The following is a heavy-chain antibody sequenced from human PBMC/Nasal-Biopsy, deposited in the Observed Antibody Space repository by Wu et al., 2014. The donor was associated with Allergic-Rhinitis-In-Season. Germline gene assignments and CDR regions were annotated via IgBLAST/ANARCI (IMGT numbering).Heavy chain of an antibody. CDR1: GAYISSDSYW. V-gene: IGHV4-61*09. CDR2: VDASGIT. CDR3: ARVSWLRYKFDH. J-gene: IGHJ4*02. Sequence: TLSLTCTVSGAYISSDSYWWSWIRQPAGQGLEWIGHVDASGITKYNTSLKSRVTISVDTSKNLFSLRLSSVTATDTAVYYCARVSWLRYKFDHWGQGTLVSV. D-gene: IGHD5-12*01.